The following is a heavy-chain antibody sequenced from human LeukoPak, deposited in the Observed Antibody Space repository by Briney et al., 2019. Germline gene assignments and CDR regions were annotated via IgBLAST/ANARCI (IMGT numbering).Heavy chain of an antibody. V-gene: IGHV1-46*01. Sequence: GASVKVSCKASGYTFTSYYMHWVRQAPGQGLEWMGIINPSGGSTSYAQKFQGRVTTTRDTSTSTVYMELSSLRAEDTAVYYCAREQPQEVWRPSSIHYYYYMDVWGKGTTVTVS. J-gene: IGHJ6*03. D-gene: IGHD3-3*01. CDR2: INPSGGST. CDR3: AREQPQEVWRPSSIHYYYYMDV. CDR1: GYTFTSYY.